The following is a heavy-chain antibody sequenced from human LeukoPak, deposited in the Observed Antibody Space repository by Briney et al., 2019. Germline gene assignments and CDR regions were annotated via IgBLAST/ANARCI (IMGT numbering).Heavy chain of an antibody. CDR3: ARGSMHVYHLYTDY. D-gene: IGHD3-16*01. Sequence: SXFRQAPGQXXEWVASIKQDGSERYYVDSVKGRFTISRDNAKNSLFLQLSSLRVEDTAVYYCARGSMHVYHLYTDYWGQGTLVTVSS. J-gene: IGHJ4*02. CDR2: IKQDGSER. V-gene: IGHV3-7*01.